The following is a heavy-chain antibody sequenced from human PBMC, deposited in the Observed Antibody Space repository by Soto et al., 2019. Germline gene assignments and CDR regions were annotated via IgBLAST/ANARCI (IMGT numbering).Heavy chain of an antibody. D-gene: IGHD1-20*01. CDR2: IDTSSTYM. CDR3: ARETGSYNWNDGLMGV. Sequence: EVQLVESGGGLVKPGGSLRLSCAASGFSFSSFTMNWVRQAPGKGLEWVSSIDTSSTYMYYADSVTGRFTISRDNAKKSVYLQMNSLRAEDTAVYYCARETGSYNWNDGLMGVWGQGTTVTVSS. J-gene: IGHJ6*02. V-gene: IGHV3-21*01. CDR1: GFSFSSFT.